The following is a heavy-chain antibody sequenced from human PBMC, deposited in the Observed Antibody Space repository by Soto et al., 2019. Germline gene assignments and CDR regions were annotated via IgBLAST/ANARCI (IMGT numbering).Heavy chain of an antibody. CDR3: ARGAETPEYFQH. V-gene: IGHV4-4*02. Sequence: QVQLQESGPGLVKPSGTLSLTCAVSGGSISSSNWWSWVRQPPGKGLEWIGEIYHSGSTNFNPSPKSRFTLPVDKSKNQFSLKLSSVTAADTAVYYCARGAETPEYFQHWGQGTLVTVSS. D-gene: IGHD2-15*01. CDR2: IYHSGST. J-gene: IGHJ1*01. CDR1: GGSISSSNW.